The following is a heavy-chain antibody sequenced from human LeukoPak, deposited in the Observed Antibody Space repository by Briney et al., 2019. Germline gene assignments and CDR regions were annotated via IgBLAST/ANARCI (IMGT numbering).Heavy chain of an antibody. D-gene: IGHD6-13*01. CDR3: ARDGGIAAHFDY. J-gene: IGHJ4*02. Sequence: GGSLRLSCAASGFTFSSYGMHWVRQAPGKGLEWVAVIWYDGSNKYYADSVKGRFTISRDNSKNTLYLQMNSLRAEDTAVYYCARDGGIAAHFDYWGQGTLVTVSS. CDR2: IWYDGSNK. V-gene: IGHV3-33*01. CDR1: GFTFSSYG.